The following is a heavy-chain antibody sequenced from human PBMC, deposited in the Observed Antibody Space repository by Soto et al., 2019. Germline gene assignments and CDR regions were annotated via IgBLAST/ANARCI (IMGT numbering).Heavy chain of an antibody. CDR3: ARAIRVTTDY. CDR1: GFTFSSSW. J-gene: IGHJ4*02. Sequence: GGSLRLSCAASGFTFSSSWMTWVRQAPGEGLEWVANINQDGSEKYYVGSVKGRFTISRDNAKKSLYLQMDSLRAEDTAVYYCARAIRVTTDYWGQATLVTVSS. V-gene: IGHV3-7*03. CDR2: INQDGSEK. D-gene: IGHD4-17*01.